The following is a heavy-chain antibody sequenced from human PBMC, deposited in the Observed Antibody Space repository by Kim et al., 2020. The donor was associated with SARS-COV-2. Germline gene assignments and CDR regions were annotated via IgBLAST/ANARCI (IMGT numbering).Heavy chain of an antibody. Sequence: GGSLRLSCEASGFTFGNYGGHWVRQAPGKGLEWVAFISHDGSRKYYPDSVKGRFSISRDNWKHTLYLQMNSLRPEDTAVYYCTRGGATVVTIYY. CDR2: ISHDGSRK. D-gene: IGHD2-15*01. J-gene: IGHJ6*01. V-gene: IGHV3-30*02. CDR3: TRGGATVVTIYY. CDR1: GFTFGNYG.